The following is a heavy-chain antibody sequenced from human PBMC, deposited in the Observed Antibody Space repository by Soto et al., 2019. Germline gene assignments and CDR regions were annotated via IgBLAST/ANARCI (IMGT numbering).Heavy chain of an antibody. CDR3: ARFPTYYQSSIGYQPFQP. CDR2: IHYSGGATYSP. D-gene: IGHD3-22*01. Sequence: SETLSLTCTVSGGSISSGGYYWAWIRQHPGKGLEWLWYIHYSGGATYSPSYNPSLTTRITISVYTSKSQFSLQLTSVSSPYPAVYYFARFPTYYQSSIGYQPFQPWGQGTLVTVSS. CDR1: GGSISSGGYY. J-gene: IGHJ5*02. V-gene: IGHV4-31*03.